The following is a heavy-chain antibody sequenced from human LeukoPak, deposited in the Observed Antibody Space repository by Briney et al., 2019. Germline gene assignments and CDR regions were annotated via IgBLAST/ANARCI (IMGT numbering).Heavy chain of an antibody. Sequence: PGGSLTLSCAASGFTFGSYAVCWVRQAPGKGLEWVSAISGSGGSTFYADSVQGRFTISRDNTENTVYLQMNSLRADDTAVYYCAKTTAGYSSGRYPGWPVDYWGQGTMVTVSS. V-gene: IGHV3-23*01. CDR1: GFTFGSYA. CDR2: ISGSGGST. J-gene: IGHJ4*02. D-gene: IGHD6-19*01. CDR3: AKTTAGYSSGRYPGWPVDY.